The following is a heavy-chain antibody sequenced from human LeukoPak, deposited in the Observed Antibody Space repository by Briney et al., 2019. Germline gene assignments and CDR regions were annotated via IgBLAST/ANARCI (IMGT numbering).Heavy chain of an antibody. CDR1: GGSISSYY. Sequence: SETLSLTCTVSGGSISSYYWSWIRQPPGRGLEWIGYIYYSGSTNYNPSLKSRVTISVDTSKNQFSLKLSSVTAADTAVYYCARAGGVLRYFDRLSPPNYGMDVWGKGTTVTVSS. V-gene: IGHV4-59*01. D-gene: IGHD3-9*01. J-gene: IGHJ6*04. CDR3: ARAGGVLRYFDRLSPPNYGMDV. CDR2: IYYSGST.